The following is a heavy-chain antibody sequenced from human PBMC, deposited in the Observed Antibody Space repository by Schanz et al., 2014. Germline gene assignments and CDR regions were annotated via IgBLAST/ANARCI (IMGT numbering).Heavy chain of an antibody. CDR2: IIPIHGIV. V-gene: IGHV1-69*09. D-gene: IGHD5-12*01. CDR1: GYTFTSYG. J-gene: IGHJ3*02. Sequence: QVQVEQSGPEVKKPGASVKVSCKASGYTFTSYGISWVRQAPGQGLEWMGRIIPIHGIVNYAQRFQDRVRITADKSTSTAYMELSSLRSDDTAVYYCARGGGPEDVFDIWGQGTILTVSS. CDR3: ARGGGPEDVFDI.